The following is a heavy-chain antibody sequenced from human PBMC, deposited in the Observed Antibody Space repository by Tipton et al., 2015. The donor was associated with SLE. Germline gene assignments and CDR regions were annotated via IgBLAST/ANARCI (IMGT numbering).Heavy chain of an antibody. V-gene: IGHV4-34*01. J-gene: IGHJ6*03. D-gene: IGHD3/OR15-3a*01. CDR1: GGSFSGYY. CDR3: ARAPGLDRDYYYYYYMDV. Sequence: GLVKPSETLSLTCAVYGGSFSGYYWSWIRQPPGKGLEWIGEINHSGGTNYNPSLKSRVTISVDTSKNQFSLKLSSVTAADTAVYYCARAPGLDRDYYYYYYMDVWDKGTTVTVSS. CDR2: INHSGGT.